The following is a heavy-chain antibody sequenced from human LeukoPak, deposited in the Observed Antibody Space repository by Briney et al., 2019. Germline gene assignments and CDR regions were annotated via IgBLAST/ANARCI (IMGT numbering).Heavy chain of an antibody. D-gene: IGHD6-25*01. J-gene: IGHJ5*02. CDR1: GASISSSSSC. Sequence: SESLSLTCTVSGASISSSSSCWGRLRQPPGKGLEWIGSIYYSGSTYYTPSLKGRVTISVDTSKNQFSLNLTSVTAADTAVYYCAREGGGPRWLDHWGQGTLVTVSS. V-gene: IGHV4-39*07. CDR2: IYYSGST. CDR3: AREGGGPRWLDH.